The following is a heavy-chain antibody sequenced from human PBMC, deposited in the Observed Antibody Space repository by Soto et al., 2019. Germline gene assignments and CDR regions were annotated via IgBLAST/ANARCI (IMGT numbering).Heavy chain of an antibody. CDR2: ISSSSSYI. CDR1: GFTFSSYS. V-gene: IGHV3-21*01. J-gene: IGHJ6*03. Sequence: GGSLRLSCAASGFTFSSYSMNWVRQAPGKGLEWVSSISSSSSYIYYADSVKGRFTISRDNAKNSLYLQMNSLRAEDTAVYYCARVPLNWNDVLYYYYMDVWGKGTTVTVSS. CDR3: ARVPLNWNDVLYYYYMDV. D-gene: IGHD1-1*01.